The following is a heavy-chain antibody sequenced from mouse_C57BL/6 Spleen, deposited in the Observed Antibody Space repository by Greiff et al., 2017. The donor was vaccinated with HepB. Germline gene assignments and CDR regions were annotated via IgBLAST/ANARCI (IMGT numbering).Heavy chain of an antibody. CDR2: IYPGSGST. D-gene: IGHD1-1*01. CDR1: GYTFTSYW. J-gene: IGHJ4*01. Sequence: VQLQQPGAELVKPGASVKMSCKASGYTFTSYWITWVKQRPGQGLEWIGDIYPGSGSTNYNEKFKSKATLTGDTSSSTAYMQLSSLTSEDSAVYYCARGGSNYCAMDYWGQGTSVTVSS. V-gene: IGHV1-55*01. CDR3: ARGGSNYCAMDY.